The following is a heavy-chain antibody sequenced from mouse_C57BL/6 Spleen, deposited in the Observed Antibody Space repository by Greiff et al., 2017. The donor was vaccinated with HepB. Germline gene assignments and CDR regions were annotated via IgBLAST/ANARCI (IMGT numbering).Heavy chain of an antibody. CDR2: IHPNSGST. D-gene: IGHD1-1*01. Sequence: QVQLQQPGAELVKPGASVKLSCKASGYTFTSYWMHWVKQRPGQGLEWIGMIHPNSGSTNYNEKFKSKATLTVDKSSSTAYMQLSSLTSEDSAVYYCARVKITTVVATDAMDYWGQVTSVTVSS. V-gene: IGHV1-64*01. CDR1: GYTFTSYW. J-gene: IGHJ4*01. CDR3: ARVKITTVVATDAMDY.